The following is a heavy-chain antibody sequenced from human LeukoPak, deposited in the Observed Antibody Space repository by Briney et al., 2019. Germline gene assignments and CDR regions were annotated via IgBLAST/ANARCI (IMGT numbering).Heavy chain of an antibody. Sequence: SVKVSCTASGGTFSNYPVTWVRQAPGQGLEWMGGLKPSFGTANYAQKFQGRVTITADESTRAAYMELSSLRSDDTAVYYCARVQSDCPIASCHDKGFFDDWGQGTLVTVSS. V-gene: IGHV1-69*01. CDR2: LKPSFGTA. CDR1: GGTFSNYP. J-gene: IGHJ5*02. D-gene: IGHD2-2*01. CDR3: ARVQSDCPIASCHDKGFFDD.